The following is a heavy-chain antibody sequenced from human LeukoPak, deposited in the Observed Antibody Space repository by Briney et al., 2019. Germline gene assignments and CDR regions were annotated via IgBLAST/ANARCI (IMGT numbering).Heavy chain of an antibody. D-gene: IGHD3-22*01. CDR1: GYTFTGYY. CDR3: ARTYYYDSSGTLGFDY. V-gene: IGHV1-2*02. Sequence: GASVKVSCKASGYTFTGYYMHWVRQAPGQGLEWMGWINPNSGGTNYAQKFQGRVTMTRDTSISTAYMELSRLRSDDTAVYYCARTYYYDSSGTLGFDYWGQGTLVTVSS. J-gene: IGHJ4*02. CDR2: INPNSGGT.